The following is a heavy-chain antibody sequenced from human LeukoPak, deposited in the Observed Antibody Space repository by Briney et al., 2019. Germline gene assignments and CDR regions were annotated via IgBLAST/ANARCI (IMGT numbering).Heavy chain of an antibody. CDR3: ARDGLYSYGYSYFDY. D-gene: IGHD5-18*01. CDR1: GGSISSYH. J-gene: IGHJ4*02. CDR2: VYTSGST. V-gene: IGHV4-4*07. Sequence: PSETLSLTCAVSGGSISSYHWSWIRQPAGKGLEWIGRVYTSGSTNYNPSLKSRVTMSVDTSREQLSLKLSSVTAADTAVYYCARDGLYSYGYSYFDYWGQGPLVTVTS.